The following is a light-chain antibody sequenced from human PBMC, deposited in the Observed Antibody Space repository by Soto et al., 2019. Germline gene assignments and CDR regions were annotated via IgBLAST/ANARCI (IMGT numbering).Light chain of an antibody. CDR3: SSYAGSNNVV. CDR2: EVS. V-gene: IGLV2-8*01. Sequence: QSALTQPPSASGSPGHSVTISCTGTSSDVGGYNYVSWYQQHPGKAPKLMIYEVSKRPSGVPDRFSGSKSGNTASLTVSGLQAEDEADYYCSSYAGSNNVVFGGGTKVTVL. CDR1: SSDVGGYNY. J-gene: IGLJ2*01.